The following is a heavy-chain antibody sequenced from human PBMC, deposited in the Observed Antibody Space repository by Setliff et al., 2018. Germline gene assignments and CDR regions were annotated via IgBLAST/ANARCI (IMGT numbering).Heavy chain of an antibody. J-gene: IGHJ4*02. Sequence: GSLRLSCAASGFTFDDYGMSWVRQAPGKGLEWVSGINWNGGSTGYADSVKGRFTISRDNSKNTLYLQMNSLRPEDTAVYYCARTCSGSGCYAGLESWGQGTPVTVSS. CDR3: ARTCSGSGCYAGLES. D-gene: IGHD2-15*01. CDR1: GFTFDDYG. CDR2: INWNGGST. V-gene: IGHV3-20*04.